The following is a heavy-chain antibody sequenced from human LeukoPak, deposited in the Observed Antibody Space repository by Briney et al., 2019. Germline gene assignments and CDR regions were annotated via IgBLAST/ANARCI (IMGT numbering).Heavy chain of an antibody. Sequence: GGSLRLSCAASGFTFSSYTMNWVRQAPGKGLEWVSSISSSSSYIYYADSVKGRLTISRDNTKNSLYLQMNSLRAEDTAVYYCARDPPPRYCSGGSCYTHYGMDVWGQGTTVTVSS. CDR1: GFTFSSYT. D-gene: IGHD2-15*01. V-gene: IGHV3-21*01. CDR2: ISSSSSYI. J-gene: IGHJ6*02. CDR3: ARDPPPRYCSGGSCYTHYGMDV.